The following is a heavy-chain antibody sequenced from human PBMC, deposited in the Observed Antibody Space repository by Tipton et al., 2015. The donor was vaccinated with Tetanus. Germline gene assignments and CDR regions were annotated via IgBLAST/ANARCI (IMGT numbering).Heavy chain of an antibody. J-gene: IGHJ2*01. D-gene: IGHD3-9*01. Sequence: VQLVQSGAEVKKPGESLKISCQGSGYNFTTYRIAWVRQVAGKGLEWVGITYPADSETTYSPSFEGQVTISADKPISTAYLQWSRLKASDTGTYYCARRRSAILAGHYHWYLDLWGRGTLVTVSS. CDR3: ARRRSAILAGHYHWYLDL. CDR1: GYNFTTYR. CDR2: TYPADSET. V-gene: IGHV5-51*01.